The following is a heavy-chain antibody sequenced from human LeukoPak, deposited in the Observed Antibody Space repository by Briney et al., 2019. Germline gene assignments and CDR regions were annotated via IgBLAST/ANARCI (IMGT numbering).Heavy chain of an antibody. V-gene: IGHV4-34*01. D-gene: IGHD6-19*01. CDR3: ARDGWAGTDY. CDR1: GGSFSGYY. CDR2: INHSGST. J-gene: IGHJ4*02. Sequence: PSETLSLTCAVYGGSFSGYYWSWIRQPPGKGLEWIGEINHSGSTNYNPSLKSRVTISVDTSKNQFSLKLSSVTAADTAVYYCARDGWAGTDYWGQGTLVTVSS.